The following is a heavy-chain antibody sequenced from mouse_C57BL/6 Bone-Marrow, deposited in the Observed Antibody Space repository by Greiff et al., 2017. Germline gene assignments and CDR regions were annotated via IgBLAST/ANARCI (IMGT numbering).Heavy chain of an antibody. CDR3: ARSEGYAMDD. CDR1: GFTFTDYY. Sequence: EVQVVESGGGLVQPGGSLSLSCAASGFTFTDYYMSWVRQPPGKALEWLGFIRNKANGYTTEYSASVKGRFTISRDNSQSILYLQMNALRAEDSATYYCARSEGYAMDDWGQGTSVTVSS. CDR2: IRNKANGYTT. V-gene: IGHV7-3*01. J-gene: IGHJ4*01.